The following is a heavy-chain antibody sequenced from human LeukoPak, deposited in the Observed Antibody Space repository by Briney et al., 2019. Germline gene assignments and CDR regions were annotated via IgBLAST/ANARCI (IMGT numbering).Heavy chain of an antibody. J-gene: IGHJ3*02. CDR3: ARDLDSSLAFDI. CDR2: MNPNSGNT. Sequence: ASVKVSCKASGYTFTSYDINWVRQATGQGLEWMGWMNPNSGNTGYAQKFQGRVTMTRNTSISTAYMELSSLRSEDTAVYYCARDLDSSLAFDIWGQGTMVTVSS. D-gene: IGHD6-19*01. V-gene: IGHV1-8*01. CDR1: GYTFTSYD.